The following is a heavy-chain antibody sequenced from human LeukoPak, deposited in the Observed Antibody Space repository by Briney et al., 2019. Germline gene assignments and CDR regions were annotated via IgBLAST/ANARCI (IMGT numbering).Heavy chain of an antibody. D-gene: IGHD4-11*01. V-gene: IGHV3-48*03. J-gene: IGHJ5*02. CDR1: GFTFDDYG. CDR3: ARLDYSKFTFAP. Sequence: GGSLRLSCAASGFTFDDYGMSWVRQASGKGLGWVSYISSSGSTIYYADSVKGRFTISRDNAKNSLYLQMNSLRAEDTAVYYCARLDYSKFTFAPWGQGTLVTVSS. CDR2: ISSSGSTI.